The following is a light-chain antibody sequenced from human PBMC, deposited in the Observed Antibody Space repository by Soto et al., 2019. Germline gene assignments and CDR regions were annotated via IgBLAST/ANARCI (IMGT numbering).Light chain of an antibody. CDR1: RGHSSYA. CDR3: QTWGTGIQV. J-gene: IGLJ2*01. CDR2: LNSDGSH. V-gene: IGLV4-69*01. Sequence: QLVLTQSPSASASLGASVKLTCTMSRGHSSYAIAWHQQQPEKDPRYLMKLNSDGSHSKGDGIPDRFSGSSSGAERYLTISSLQSEDAADYYCQTWGTGIQVFGGGTKLTVL.